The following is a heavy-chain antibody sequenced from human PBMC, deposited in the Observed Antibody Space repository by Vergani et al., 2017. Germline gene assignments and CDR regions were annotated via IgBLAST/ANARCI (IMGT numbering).Heavy chain of an antibody. Sequence: QVQLHESGPGLVKPSQTLSLTCTVSGASINNDFYYWHWIRQPAGKGLEWIGRIYVNGITDYNSSLQIRDSMSVDTAKNQFSLTLTSVTAADTAVYYCARDNKQLRPRAFDLWGQGKMVTVSS. J-gene: IGHJ3*01. V-gene: IGHV4-61*02. CDR1: GASINNDFYY. CDR2: IYVNGIT. D-gene: IGHD4-23*01. CDR3: ARDNKQLRPRAFDL.